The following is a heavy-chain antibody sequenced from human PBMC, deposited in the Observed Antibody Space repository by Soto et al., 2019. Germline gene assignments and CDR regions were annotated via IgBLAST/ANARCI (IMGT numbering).Heavy chain of an antibody. CDR3: AHLKGGSYFDY. CDR1: KFSLSTSGGA. CDR2: IYWDDDQ. Sequence: QNTLKESGPTLVKPTQTLTLTCTCSKFSLSTSGGAVGWIRQPPGQALEWLALIYWDDDQRYSPSLKSRLTITKDTSKNQVVLRMTNMDPVDTATYYCAHLKGGSYFDYWGQGTVVTVSS. J-gene: IGHJ4*02. D-gene: IGHD3-16*01. V-gene: IGHV2-5*02.